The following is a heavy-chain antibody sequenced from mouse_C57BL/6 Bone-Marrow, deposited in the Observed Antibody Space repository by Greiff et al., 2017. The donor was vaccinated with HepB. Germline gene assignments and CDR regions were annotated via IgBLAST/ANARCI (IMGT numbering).Heavy chain of an antibody. Sequence: EVNVVESGGGLVKPGGSLKLSCAASGFTFSDYGMHWVRQAPEKGLEWVAYISSGSSTIYYADTVKGRFTISRDNAKNTLFLQMTSLRSEDTAMYYCARRLRLQAMDYWGQGTSVTVSS. CDR2: ISSGSSTI. V-gene: IGHV5-17*01. CDR1: GFTFSDYG. D-gene: IGHD3-2*02. CDR3: ARRLRLQAMDY. J-gene: IGHJ4*01.